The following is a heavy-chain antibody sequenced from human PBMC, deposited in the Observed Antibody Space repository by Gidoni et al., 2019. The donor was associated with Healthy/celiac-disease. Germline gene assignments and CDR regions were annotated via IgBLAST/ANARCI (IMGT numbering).Heavy chain of an antibody. Sequence: QVQLVQSGAEVKKPGASVKVSCKASGYTFTGYYIHWVRQAPGQGLEWMGWINPNSGGTNYAQKFQGWVTMTRDTSISTAYMELSRLRSDDTAVYYCAVFEGNWFRELLHGGYYYGMDVWGQGTTVTVSS. D-gene: IGHD3-10*01. CDR3: AVFEGNWFRELLHGGYYYGMDV. V-gene: IGHV1-2*04. CDR2: INPNSGGT. J-gene: IGHJ6*02. CDR1: GYTFTGYY.